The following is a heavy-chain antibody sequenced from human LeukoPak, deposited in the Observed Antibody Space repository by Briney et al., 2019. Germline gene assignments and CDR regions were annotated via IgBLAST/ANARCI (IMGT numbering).Heavy chain of an antibody. D-gene: IGHD2-8*01. J-gene: IGHJ6*03. CDR3: ANGNRCTSPNCLGYYYFYMDV. CDR2: FSGSGGTT. V-gene: IGHV3-23*01. CDR1: GFTFSSYA. Sequence: GGSLRLSCAASGFTFSSYAMNWVRQAPGRGLEGVSGFSGSGGTTYYADSVKGRFTISRDNSKNTLYLQMNSLRAEDTAVYYCANGNRCTSPNCLGYYYFYMDVWGKGTTVTVSS.